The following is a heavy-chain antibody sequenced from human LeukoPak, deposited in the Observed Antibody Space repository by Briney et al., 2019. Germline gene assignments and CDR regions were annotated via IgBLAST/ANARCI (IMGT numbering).Heavy chain of an antibody. Sequence: PSETLSLTCTVSGGSISSSTHYWGWIRQPPGKSLEWIGTIHNSGSTDYNPSLRSRVTISVDTSKNHFSLRLSSVTAADTATYYCARTSYGPPSPFDYWGQGILVTVSS. CDR2: IHNSGST. CDR1: GGSISSSTHY. CDR3: ARTSYGPPSPFDY. J-gene: IGHJ4*02. D-gene: IGHD3-16*01. V-gene: IGHV4-39*02.